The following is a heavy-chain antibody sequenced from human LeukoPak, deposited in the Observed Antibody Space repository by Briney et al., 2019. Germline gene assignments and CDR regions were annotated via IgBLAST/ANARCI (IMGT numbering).Heavy chain of an antibody. CDR1: GYTFTSYG. J-gene: IGHJ4*02. V-gene: IGHV1-18*01. D-gene: IGHD3-22*01. CDR2: ISAYNGNT. Sequence: ASVKVSCKASGYTFTSYGISWVRQAPGQWLEWMGWISAYNGNTNYAQKLQGRVTMTTDTSTSTAYMEMRSLRSDDTAVYYCAIVRDYYDSSGYYDYWGQGTLVTVSS. CDR3: AIVRDYYDSSGYYDY.